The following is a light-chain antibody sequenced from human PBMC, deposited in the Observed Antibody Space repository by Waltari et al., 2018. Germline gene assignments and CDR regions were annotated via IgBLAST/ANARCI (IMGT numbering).Light chain of an antibody. V-gene: IGLV1-44*01. J-gene: IGLJ2*01. CDR2: SNN. CDR1: RYNIGSHA. Sequence: QSVLTQPHAASGAPGQTITITCSGGRYNIGSHAVNWYQKLPGAAPRLLIHSNNQRPSGVPERFSACKSGTSASLAISGLQSEDEADYYCATWDDGLSGLLFGGGTTLTVL. CDR3: ATWDDGLSGLL.